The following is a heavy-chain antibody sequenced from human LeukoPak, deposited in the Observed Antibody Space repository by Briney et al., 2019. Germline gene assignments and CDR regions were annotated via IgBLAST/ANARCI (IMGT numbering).Heavy chain of an antibody. CDR3: ARGTMVRGGPQDY. D-gene: IGHD3-10*01. J-gene: IGHJ4*02. CDR1: GGSVSSGSYY. CDR2: IYYGGST. V-gene: IGHV4-61*01. Sequence: SETLSLTCTVSGGSVSSGSYYWSWIRQPPGKGLEWIGYIYYGGSTNYNPSLKSRVTISVDTSKNQFSLKLSSVTAADTAVYYCARGTMVRGGPQDYWGQGTLVTVSS.